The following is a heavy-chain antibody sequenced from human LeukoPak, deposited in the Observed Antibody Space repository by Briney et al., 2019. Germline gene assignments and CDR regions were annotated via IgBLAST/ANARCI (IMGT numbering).Heavy chain of an antibody. CDR2: IIPIFGTA. Sequence: SVKVSCKASGGTFSSYAISWVRQAPGQGLEWMGGIIPIFGTANYAQKFQGRVTITTDESTSTAYMELSSLRSEDTAVYYCARSPAMRTTVVKGYYYYMDVRGKGTTVTVSS. D-gene: IGHD4-23*01. CDR3: ARSPAMRTTVVKGYYYYMDV. V-gene: IGHV1-69*05. CDR1: GGTFSSYA. J-gene: IGHJ6*03.